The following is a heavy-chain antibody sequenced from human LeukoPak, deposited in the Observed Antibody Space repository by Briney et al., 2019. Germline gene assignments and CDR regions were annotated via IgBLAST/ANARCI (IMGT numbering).Heavy chain of an antibody. V-gene: IGHV1-2*02. J-gene: IGHJ5*02. D-gene: IGHD3-22*01. CDR2: INPNSSGT. CDR1: GYTFTGYY. Sequence: ASVKVSCKVSGYTFTGYYMHWVRQAPGQGLEWMGWINPNSSGTNYAQKFQGRVTMTRDTSISTAYMELSRLRSDDTAVYYCAREFDYYDTEGWFDPWGQGTLVTVSS. CDR3: AREFDYYDTEGWFDP.